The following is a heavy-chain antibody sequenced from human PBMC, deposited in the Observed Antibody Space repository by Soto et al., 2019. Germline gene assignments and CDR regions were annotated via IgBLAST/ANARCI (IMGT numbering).Heavy chain of an antibody. CDR1: GGSISSGGYS. J-gene: IGHJ5*02. Sequence: SETLSLTCAVSGGSISSGGYSWSWIRQPPGKGPEWIGYIYHSGSTYYNPSLKSRVTISVDRSKNQFSLKLSSVTAADTAVYYCAREGAYCSGGSCYSPWFDPWGQGTLVTVSS. CDR3: AREGAYCSGGSCYSPWFDP. V-gene: IGHV4-30-2*01. D-gene: IGHD2-15*01. CDR2: IYHSGST.